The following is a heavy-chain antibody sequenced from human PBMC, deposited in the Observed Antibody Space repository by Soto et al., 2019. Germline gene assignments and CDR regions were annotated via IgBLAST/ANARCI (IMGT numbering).Heavy chain of an antibody. V-gene: IGHV4-61*01. Sequence: QVQLQESGPGLVKPSETLSLTCTVSGGPVSSGSYYWSWIRQPPGKGLEWIGYIYYSGSTNYNPSLKSRVTISVDTSKNQFSLKLSSVTAADTAVYYCARDSSSGAFDYWGQGTLVTVSS. J-gene: IGHJ4*02. CDR1: GGPVSSGSYY. CDR2: IYYSGST. CDR3: ARDSSSGAFDY. D-gene: IGHD6-6*01.